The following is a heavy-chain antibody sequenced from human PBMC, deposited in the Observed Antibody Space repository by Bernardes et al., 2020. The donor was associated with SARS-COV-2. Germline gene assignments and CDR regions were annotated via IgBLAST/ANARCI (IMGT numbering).Heavy chain of an antibody. D-gene: IGHD3-9*01. CDR3: ARDRPSSYDILTGYYLVDAFDI. CDR2: IYYSGST. CDR1: GGSISSDGYY. Sequence: SETLSLTCTVSGGSISSDGYYWSWIRQHKGKDLEWIGYIYYSGSTYYNPSLKSRVTISVDTSKNQFSLKLSSVTAADTAVYYCARDRPSSYDILTGYYLVDAFDIWGQGTMVTVSS. V-gene: IGHV4-31*03. J-gene: IGHJ3*02.